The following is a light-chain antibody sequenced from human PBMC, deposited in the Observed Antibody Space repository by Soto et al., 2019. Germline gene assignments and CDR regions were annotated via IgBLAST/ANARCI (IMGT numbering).Light chain of an antibody. V-gene: IGKV1-13*02. CDR1: QGISSA. Sequence: AIQLTQSPSSLSASVGDRVTITCRASQGISSALAWYQQKPGKPPALLIYDASSLETGVPSRFSGSGSGTDFTLTISSLQPEDFATYYCQQFNSYPITFGPGTKVDIK. CDR2: DAS. J-gene: IGKJ3*01. CDR3: QQFNSYPIT.